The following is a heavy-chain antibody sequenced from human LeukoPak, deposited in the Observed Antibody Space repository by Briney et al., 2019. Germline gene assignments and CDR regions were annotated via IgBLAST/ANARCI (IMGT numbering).Heavy chain of an antibody. CDR3: ARDLDYYGSGSYNWFDP. CDR2: INHSGST. V-gene: IGHV4-34*01. Sequence: SETLSLTCAVYGGSFSGYYWSWIRQPPGKGLEWIGEINHSGSTNYNPSLKSRVTISVDTSKNQFSLKLSSVTAADTAVYYCARDLDYYGSGSYNWFDPWGQGTLVTVSS. CDR1: GGSFSGYY. J-gene: IGHJ5*02. D-gene: IGHD3-10*01.